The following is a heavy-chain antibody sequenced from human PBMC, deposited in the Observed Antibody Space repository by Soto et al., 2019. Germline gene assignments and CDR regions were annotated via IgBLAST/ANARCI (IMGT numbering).Heavy chain of an antibody. Sequence: GASVKVSCKASGYTFTSYGISWVRQAPGQGLEWMGWISAYNGNTNYAQKLQGRVTMTTDTSTSTAYMELRSLRSDDTAVYYCARYSGRYFDWLSPFGPNDAFDIWGQGTMVTV. CDR2: ISAYNGNT. CDR1: GYTFTSYG. CDR3: ARYSGRYFDWLSPFGPNDAFDI. V-gene: IGHV1-18*01. J-gene: IGHJ3*02. D-gene: IGHD3-9*01.